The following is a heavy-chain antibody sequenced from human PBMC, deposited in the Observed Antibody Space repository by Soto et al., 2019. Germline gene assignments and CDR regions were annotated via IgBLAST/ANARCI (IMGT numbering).Heavy chain of an antibody. CDR2: IIPIFGTA. D-gene: IGHD3-3*01. Sequence: SVKVSCKASGGTFSSYAISWVRQAPGQGLEWMGGIIPIFGTANYAQKFQGRVTITADKSTSTAYMELSSLRSEDTAVYYCARDRYYDFWSGDQDAFDIRGQGTMVTVSS. J-gene: IGHJ3*02. CDR1: GGTFSSYA. V-gene: IGHV1-69*06. CDR3: ARDRYYDFWSGDQDAFDI.